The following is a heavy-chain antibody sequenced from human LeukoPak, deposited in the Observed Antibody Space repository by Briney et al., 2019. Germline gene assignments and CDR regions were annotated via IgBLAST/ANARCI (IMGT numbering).Heavy chain of an antibody. CDR1: GYTFTGYY. Sequence: GAAVKVPFMSSGYTFTGYYMHGVRQAPGQGLEWMGWINPNSGGTNYAQKFQGRVTTTRDTSITTAYMELSRLISDDTAVYFCAREGSSSWSFDYWGQGTLVTVSS. CDR3: AREGSSSWSFDY. J-gene: IGHJ4*02. D-gene: IGHD6-13*01. CDR2: INPNSGGT. V-gene: IGHV1-2*02.